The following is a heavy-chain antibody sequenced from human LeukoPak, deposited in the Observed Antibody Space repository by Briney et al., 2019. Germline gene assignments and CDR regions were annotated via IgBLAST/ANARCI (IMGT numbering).Heavy chain of an antibody. Sequence: GGSLRLSCAASGFTFSSYAMHWVRQAPGKGLEWVAVISYDGSNKYYADSVKGRFTISRDNSKNTLYLQMNSLRAEDTAVYFCAKQSAGSSTWYSLHFDYWGQGTLVTVSS. CDR3: AKQSAGSSTWYSLHFDY. V-gene: IGHV3-30-3*02. CDR2: ISYDGSNK. J-gene: IGHJ4*02. D-gene: IGHD2-2*01. CDR1: GFTFSSYA.